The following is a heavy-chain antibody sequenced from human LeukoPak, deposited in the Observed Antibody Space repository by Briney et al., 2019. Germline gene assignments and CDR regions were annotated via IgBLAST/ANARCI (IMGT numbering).Heavy chain of an antibody. Sequence: GGSLRLSCAASGFTFDDYTMHWVRQAPGKGLEWVSLISWDGGSTYYADSVKGRFTISRDNSKNSLYLQMNSLRTEDTALYYCAKDSPMVRGGGYFQHWGQGTPVTVSS. CDR3: AKDSPMVRGGGYFQH. CDR2: ISWDGGST. V-gene: IGHV3-43*01. J-gene: IGHJ1*01. CDR1: GFTFDDYT. D-gene: IGHD3-10*01.